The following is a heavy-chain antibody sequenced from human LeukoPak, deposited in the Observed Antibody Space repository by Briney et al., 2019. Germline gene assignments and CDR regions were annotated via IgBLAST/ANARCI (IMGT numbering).Heavy chain of an antibody. CDR1: GSSMSSHY. J-gene: IGHJ4*02. V-gene: IGHV4-30-4*01. CDR3: ASRYYYDSSGYDY. CDR2: IYYSGST. Sequence: SETLSLTCTVSGSSMSSHYWSWIRQPPGKGLEWIGYIYYSGSTYYNPSLKSRVTISVDTSKNQFSLKLSSVTAADTAVYYCASRYYYDSSGYDYWGQGTLVTVSS. D-gene: IGHD3-22*01.